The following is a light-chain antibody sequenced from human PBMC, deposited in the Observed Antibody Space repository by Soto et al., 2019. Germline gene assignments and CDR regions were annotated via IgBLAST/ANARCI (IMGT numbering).Light chain of an antibody. CDR1: QDISSF. CDR2: AAS. V-gene: IGKV1-27*01. Sequence: DIPMTQSPSSLSASVGDRVTITCRASQDISSFLAWYQQKPGKVPKLLVYAASTLQSGVPSRFSGSGSGTDFTLTISSLQPEDFATYFCQKYNGAPQTFGQGTKVEIK. CDR3: QKYNGAPQT. J-gene: IGKJ1*01.